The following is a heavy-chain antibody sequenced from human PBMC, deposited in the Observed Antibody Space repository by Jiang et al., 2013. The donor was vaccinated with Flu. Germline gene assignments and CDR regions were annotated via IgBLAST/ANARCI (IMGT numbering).Heavy chain of an antibody. Sequence: QLLESGGGLVKPGGSLRLSCAASGFTFSSYSMNWVRQAPGKGLEWVSSISSSGSYIYYADSVKGRFIISRDNAQNSLYLQMNSLRAEDTAVYFCVRDRVKSLYGAPGLYGMDVWGQGTTVTVSS. V-gene: IGHV3-21*01. D-gene: IGHD4-17*01. J-gene: IGHJ6*02. CDR2: ISSSGSYI. CDR1: GFTFSSYS. CDR3: VRDRVKSLYGAPGLYGMDV.